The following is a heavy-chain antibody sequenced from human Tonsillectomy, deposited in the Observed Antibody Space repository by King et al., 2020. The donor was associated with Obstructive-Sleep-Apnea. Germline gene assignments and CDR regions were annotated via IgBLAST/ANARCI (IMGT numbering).Heavy chain of an antibody. CDR2: INWNSAGI. V-gene: IGHV3-9*01. J-gene: IGHJ1*01. CDR3: AKVGGYDILTGLGYFQH. Sequence: VQLVESGGGLVQPGRSLRLSCAASGFTFDDYAMHWVRQAPGKGLEWVSGINWNSAGIGYAVSVKGRFTISRASAKNSLYLQMNSLRAEDTAFYYCAKVGGYDILTGLGYFQHWGQGTLVTVSS. CDR1: GFTFDDYA. D-gene: IGHD3-9*01.